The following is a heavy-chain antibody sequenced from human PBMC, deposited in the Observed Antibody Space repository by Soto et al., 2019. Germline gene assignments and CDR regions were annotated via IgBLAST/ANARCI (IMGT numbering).Heavy chain of an antibody. CDR2: IYHSGST. V-gene: IGHV4-30-2*01. CDR1: GGSISSGGYS. CDR3: ASSYYDSSGSALRD. Sequence: QLQLQESGSGLVKPSQTLSLTCAVSGGSISSGGYSWSWIRQPPGKGLEWIGYIYHSGSTYYNPPLMSRVTISVDRSKNQFSLKLSSVTAADTAVYYCASSYYDSSGSALRDWGQGTLVTVSS. J-gene: IGHJ1*01. D-gene: IGHD3-22*01.